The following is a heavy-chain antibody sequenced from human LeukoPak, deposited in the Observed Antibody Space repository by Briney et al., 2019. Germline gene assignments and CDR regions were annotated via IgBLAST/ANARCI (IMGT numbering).Heavy chain of an antibody. CDR3: ARDHAAAAGVFDY. D-gene: IGHD6-13*01. CDR1: GGSIGSYY. Sequence: PSEILSLTCTVSGGSIGSYYWSWIRQPAGKGLEWIGRIYTSGSTNYNPSLKSRVTMSVDTSKNQFSLKLSSVTAADTAVYYCARDHAAAAGVFDYWGQGTLVTVSS. J-gene: IGHJ4*02. CDR2: IYTSGST. V-gene: IGHV4-4*07.